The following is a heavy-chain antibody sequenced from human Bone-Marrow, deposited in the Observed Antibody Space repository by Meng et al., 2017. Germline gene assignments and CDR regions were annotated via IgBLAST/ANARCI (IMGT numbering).Heavy chain of an antibody. CDR2: INTDGTTT. Sequence: GESLKISCKGSGFTFSSYWMHWVRQTPGKGLVWVSRINTDGTTTTYADSVKGRFTISRDNAKNTLYLQMNSLRGEDTAVYYCARDVAGRGGYWGQGTLVTVSS. D-gene: IGHD1-26*01. V-gene: IGHV3-74*01. CDR3: ARDVAGRGGY. J-gene: IGHJ4*02. CDR1: GFTFSSYW.